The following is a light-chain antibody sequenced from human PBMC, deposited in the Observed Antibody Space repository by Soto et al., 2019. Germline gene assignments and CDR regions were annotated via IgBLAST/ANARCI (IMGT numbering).Light chain of an antibody. Sequence: QSALTQPRSVSGSPGQSVTISCAGTSSDVGGYNYVSWYQQHPGKAPKLMIYDVSKRPSGVPDRFSGSKSGNTASLTISGLQAEDEADYYCCSYTGRYTPYVFGTGTKLTV. CDR1: SSDVGGYNY. CDR2: DVS. J-gene: IGLJ1*01. CDR3: CSYTGRYTPYV. V-gene: IGLV2-11*01.